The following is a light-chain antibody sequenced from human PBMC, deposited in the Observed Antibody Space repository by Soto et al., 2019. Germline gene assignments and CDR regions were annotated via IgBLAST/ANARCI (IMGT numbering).Light chain of an antibody. Sequence: EIVLTQSPGTLSLSPGERATLSCRASQSITNNYLAWYQQKPGRAHRLLIYGASSRATGIPDRFSGSGSGTEFTLTITSLQSEDFALYYCQQYHNLWTFGQGTKVDIK. CDR1: QSITNNY. CDR2: GAS. CDR3: QQYHNLWT. V-gene: IGKV3-20*01. J-gene: IGKJ1*01.